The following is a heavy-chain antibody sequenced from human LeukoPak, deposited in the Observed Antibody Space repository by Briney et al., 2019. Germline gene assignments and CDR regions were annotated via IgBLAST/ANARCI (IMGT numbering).Heavy chain of an antibody. D-gene: IGHD2/OR15-2a*01. Sequence: GGSLRLSCAASGFTVINTYMSWVRQAPGKGLEWVANIRQDGGDKYYADSVKGRFTISRDNAKNSLYLQMNSLRAEDTAVYSCARVIVTVPGQSDYFDYWGQGTLVTFSS. CDR1: GFTVINTY. V-gene: IGHV3-7*03. CDR3: ARVIVTVPGQSDYFDY. CDR2: IRQDGGDK. J-gene: IGHJ4*02.